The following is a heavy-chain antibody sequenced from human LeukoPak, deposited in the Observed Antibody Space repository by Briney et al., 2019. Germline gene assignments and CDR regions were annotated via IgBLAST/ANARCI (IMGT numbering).Heavy chain of an antibody. J-gene: IGHJ5*02. CDR3: ARRVSNWFDP. Sequence: ASVKVSCKASGYTLTSYNIIWVRQAPGQGLEWMAWISPYNGNTNYAQNLQGRVTLTLDTSTTTAYMELRSLRSDDTAVYYCARRVSNWFDPWGQGTLVTVSS. V-gene: IGHV1-18*04. CDR2: ISPYNGNT. CDR1: GYTLTSYN.